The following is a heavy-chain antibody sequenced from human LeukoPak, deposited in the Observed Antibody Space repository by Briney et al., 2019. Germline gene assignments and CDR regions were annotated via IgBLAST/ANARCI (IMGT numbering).Heavy chain of an antibody. D-gene: IGHD6-25*01. V-gene: IGHV3-74*01. J-gene: IGHJ6*02. CDR1: GFTFSSYW. CDR2: INSDGSST. CDR3: ARAATERYYYGMDV. Sequence: PGGSLRLSCAASGFTFSSYWMHWVRQAPGKGLVWVSRINSDGSSTSYADSVKGRFTISRDNAKNTLYLQMNSLRAEDTAVYYCARAATERYYYGMDVWGQGTLVTVSS.